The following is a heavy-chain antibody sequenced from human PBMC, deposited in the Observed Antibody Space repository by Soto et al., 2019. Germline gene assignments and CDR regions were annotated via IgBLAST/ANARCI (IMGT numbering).Heavy chain of an antibody. CDR3: AKDPAITVTHWFDS. D-gene: IGHD4-17*01. V-gene: IGHV3-23*01. CDR1: GFTFSSYA. Sequence: PGGSLRLSCAASGFTFSSYAMSWVRQAPGKGLEWVSAISGSGGSTYYADSVKGRFTISRDNSKNTLYLQMNSLRAEDTAVYYYAKDPAITVTHWFDSWGEGTLVTVSS. CDR2: ISGSGGST. J-gene: IGHJ5*01.